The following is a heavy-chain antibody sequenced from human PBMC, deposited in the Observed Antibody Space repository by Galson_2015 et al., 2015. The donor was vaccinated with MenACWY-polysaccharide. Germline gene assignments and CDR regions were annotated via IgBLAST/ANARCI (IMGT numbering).Heavy chain of an antibody. J-gene: IGHJ5*02. Sequence: GTLSLTCTVSGGSISAHSLYWGWIRQPPGKGLEWIGSIYYSGNIYYSPSLKSRVTISVDTSKTECSLRLTSVTAADTAVYYCARQHCLSTTCYRRTVNWFDPWGQGTLVTVSS. CDR2: IYYSGNI. V-gene: IGHV4-39*01. CDR3: ARQHCLSTTCYRRTVNWFDP. D-gene: IGHD2-2*01. CDR1: GGSISAHSLY.